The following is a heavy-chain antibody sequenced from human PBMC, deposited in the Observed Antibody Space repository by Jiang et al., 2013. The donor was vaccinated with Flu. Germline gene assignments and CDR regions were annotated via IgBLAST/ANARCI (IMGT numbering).Heavy chain of an antibody. D-gene: IGHD3-22*01. J-gene: IGHJ6*02. CDR1: GFTFSSYA. CDR3: AKDRARIVPYYYYYGMDV. CDR2: ISGSGGST. V-gene: IGHV3-23*01. Sequence: VQLLESGGGLVQPGGSLRLSCAASGFTFSSYAMSWVRQAPGKGLEWVSAISGSGGSTYYADSVKGRFTISRDNSKNTLYLQMNSLRAEDTAVYYCAKDRARIVPYYYYYGMDVWGQGTTVTVSS.